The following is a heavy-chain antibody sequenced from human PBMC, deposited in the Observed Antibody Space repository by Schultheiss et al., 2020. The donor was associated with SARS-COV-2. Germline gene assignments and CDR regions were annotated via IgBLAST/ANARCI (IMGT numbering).Heavy chain of an antibody. CDR3: ERSRRAAHTYFDY. J-gene: IGHJ4*02. D-gene: IGHD6-6*01. CDR1: GGSVNSGGYC. CDR2: FDDSGIT. V-gene: IGHV4-31*01. Sequence: SQTLSLTCTVSGGSVNSGGYCWNWIRQRPGKGLEWIGFFDDSGITYYNPSLRGLVTISVDTSQNQLLLAVNSVTAADTAVYYCERSRRAAHTYFDYWGPGSLVTVSS.